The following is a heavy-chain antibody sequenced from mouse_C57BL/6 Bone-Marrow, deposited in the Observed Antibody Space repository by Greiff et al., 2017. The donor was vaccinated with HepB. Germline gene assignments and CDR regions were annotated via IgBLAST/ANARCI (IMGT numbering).Heavy chain of an antibody. J-gene: IGHJ2*01. CDR1: GYTFTSYW. CDR2: LYPGSGST. V-gene: IGHV1-55*01. CDR3: AREHYYGSSYDY. D-gene: IGHD1-1*01. Sequence: QVQLQQPGAELVKPGASVKMSCKASGYTFTSYWITWVKQRPGQGLEWIGDLYPGSGSTNYNEKFKSKATLTVDTSSSTAYMQLSSLTSEDSAVYYFAREHYYGSSYDYWGQGTTLTVSS.